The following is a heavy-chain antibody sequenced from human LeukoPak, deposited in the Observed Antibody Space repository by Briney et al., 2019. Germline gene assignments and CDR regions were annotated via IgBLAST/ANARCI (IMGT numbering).Heavy chain of an antibody. Sequence: GGSLRLSCAASGFTFSSCGMSWVRQAPGKGLEWVSAISGVGGSTYYADSVKGRFTISRDNSKNTLYLQMNSLRAEDTAVYYCAKAGATIRPYYYYYYYMDVWGKGTTVTVSS. CDR1: GFTFSSCG. V-gene: IGHV3-23*01. J-gene: IGHJ6*03. CDR3: AKAGATIRPYYYYYYYMDV. D-gene: IGHD5-12*01. CDR2: ISGVGGST.